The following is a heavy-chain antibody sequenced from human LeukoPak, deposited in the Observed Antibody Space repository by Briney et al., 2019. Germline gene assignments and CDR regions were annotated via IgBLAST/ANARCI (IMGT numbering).Heavy chain of an antibody. V-gene: IGHV3-23*01. CDR3: AKARVTSMLGGVITYYFDY. D-gene: IGHD3-16*02. CDR1: GFTFSSYG. Sequence: GGSLRLSCAASGFTFSSYGMSWVRQAPGKGLEWVSGISTMSGNVHTHYADSVKGRFTISRDNSKNMMFLQMDSLRAEDTAVYYAKARVTSMLGGVITYYFDYWGQGALVTVSS. J-gene: IGHJ4*02. CDR2: ISTMSGNVHT.